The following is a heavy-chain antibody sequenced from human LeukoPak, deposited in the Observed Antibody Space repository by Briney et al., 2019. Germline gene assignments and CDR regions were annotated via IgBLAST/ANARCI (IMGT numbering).Heavy chain of an antibody. CDR2: IKQDGSEK. CDR1: GFTFSSYW. J-gene: IGHJ4*02. CDR3: AKDFISIKALIPWDY. V-gene: IGHV3-7*01. D-gene: IGHD2-21*01. Sequence: GGSLRLSCAASGFTFSSYWMSWVRQAPGKGLEWVANIKQDGSEKYYVDPVKGRFTISRDNAKNSLYLQMNSLRAEDTAVYYCAKDFISIKALIPWDYWGQGTLVTVSP.